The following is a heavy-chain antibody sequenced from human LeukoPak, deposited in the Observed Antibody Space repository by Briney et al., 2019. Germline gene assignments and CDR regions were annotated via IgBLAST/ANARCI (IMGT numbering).Heavy chain of an antibody. CDR1: GFTFWSFA. Sequence: GGSLRLSCAASGFTFWSFAMNWVRQAPGKGLECVSAISGGGDFTKYADSVKGRFTISRDDSKNTLYLQMNSLRAEDTAVYYCAKVIDYYDSSGYEYWGQGTLVTVSS. J-gene: IGHJ4*02. CDR3: AKVIDYYDSSGYEY. CDR2: ISGGGDFT. D-gene: IGHD3-22*01. V-gene: IGHV3-23*01.